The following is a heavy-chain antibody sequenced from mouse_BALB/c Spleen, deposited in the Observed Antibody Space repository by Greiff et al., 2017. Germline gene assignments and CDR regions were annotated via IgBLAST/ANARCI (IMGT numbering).Heavy chain of an antibody. CDR2: INPSSGYT. CDR3: ARRGSHGAMDY. Sequence: VKLQESAAELARPGASVKMSCKASGYTFTSYTMHWVKQRPGQGLEWIGYINPSSGYTEYNQKFKDKTTLTADKSSSTAYMQLSSLTSEDSAVYYCARRGSHGAMDYWGQGTSVTVSS. D-gene: IGHD1-1*02. V-gene: IGHV1-4*02. CDR1: GYTFTSYT. J-gene: IGHJ4*01.